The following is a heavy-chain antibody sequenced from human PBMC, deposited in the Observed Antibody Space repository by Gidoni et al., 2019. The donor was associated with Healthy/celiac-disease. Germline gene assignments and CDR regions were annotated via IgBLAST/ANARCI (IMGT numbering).Heavy chain of an antibody. J-gene: IGHJ6*02. CDR2: ISGGGGST. D-gene: IGHD2-2*01. Sequence: EVQLLESGGGLVQPGGSLRLSCAASGFTFSSYAMSWVRQAPGKGLEWVSAISGGGGSTYYADSVKGRFTISRDNSKNKLYLQMNSLRAEDTAVYYCAKDIVVVPAAKGGPWYYYGMDVWGQGTTVTVSS. V-gene: IGHV3-23*01. CDR1: GFTFSSYA. CDR3: AKDIVVVPAAKGGPWYYYGMDV.